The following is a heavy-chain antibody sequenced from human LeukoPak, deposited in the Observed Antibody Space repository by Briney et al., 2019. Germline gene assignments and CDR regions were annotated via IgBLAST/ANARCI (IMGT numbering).Heavy chain of an antibody. V-gene: IGHV3-30-3*01. D-gene: IGHD3-22*01. Sequence: GGSLRLSCAASGFTFSSYAMHWVRQAPGKGLEWVAVISYDGSNKYYADSVKGRFTISRDNAKNTLHLQMNSLRDEDTAVYYCATATFYATSGYFPSWGQGTLDTVSS. J-gene: IGHJ5*02. CDR1: GFTFSSYA. CDR3: ATATFYATSGYFPS. CDR2: ISYDGSNK.